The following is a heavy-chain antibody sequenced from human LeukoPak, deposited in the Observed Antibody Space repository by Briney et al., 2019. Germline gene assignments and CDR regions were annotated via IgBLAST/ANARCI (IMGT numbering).Heavy chain of an antibody. D-gene: IGHD3-10*01. CDR3: ARDKRPGSGSYYNGFDY. V-gene: IGHV4-4*07. CDR2: IYTSGST. Sequence: PSETLSLTCTVSGDSISSYYWSWIRQPAGKGLGWIGRIYTSGSTNYNPSLKSRVTMSVDTSKNQFSLKLSSVTAADTAVYYCARDKRPGSGSYYNGFDYWGQGTLVTVSS. CDR1: GDSISSYY. J-gene: IGHJ4*02.